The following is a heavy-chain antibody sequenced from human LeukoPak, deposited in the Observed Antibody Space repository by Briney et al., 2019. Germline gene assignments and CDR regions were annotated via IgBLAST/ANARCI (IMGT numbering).Heavy chain of an antibody. D-gene: IGHD5-24*01. CDR3: ARDRGGRWLQVYYFDY. CDR2: IWYDGSNK. V-gene: IGHV3-33*01. J-gene: IGHJ4*02. CDR1: GFTFSSYT. Sequence: GKSLRLSCAASGFTFSSYTMHWVRQAPGKGLEWVAGIWYDGSNKYYADSVKGRFTISRDNSKNTLYLRVNSLRAEDTAMYYCARDRGGRWLQVYYFDYWGQGTLVTVSS.